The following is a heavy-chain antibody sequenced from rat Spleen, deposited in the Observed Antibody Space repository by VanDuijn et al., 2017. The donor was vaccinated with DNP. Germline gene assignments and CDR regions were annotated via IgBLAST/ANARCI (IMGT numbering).Heavy chain of an antibody. CDR1: GLSLTSNS. V-gene: IGHV2-41*01. Sequence: QVQLKESGPGLVQPSQTLSLTCTVSGLSLTSNSVSWIRQPPGKGLEWMGVIGNTGGTRYNSALRSRLTITKDTSKSQVFLKMHSLQIEDTATYYCAGSPESSYIYLPWAYWGQGTLVTVSS. J-gene: IGHJ3*01. CDR3: AGSPESSYIYLPWAY. D-gene: IGHD1-2*01. CDR2: IGNTGGT.